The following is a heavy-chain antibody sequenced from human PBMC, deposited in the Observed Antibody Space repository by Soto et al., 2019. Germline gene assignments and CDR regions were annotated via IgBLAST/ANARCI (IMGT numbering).Heavy chain of an antibody. CDR3: TTGSVEGV. Sequence: EVQLVESGGGLVKPGGSLRLSRAASGFTISNAWMNWVRQAPGKGLEWVGRIKTNSEGGTTDYAAPVQGRFTLSRDDSRNTLSLQMNSLKTDDTAVYYCTTGSVEGVWGQGATVTVSS. V-gene: IGHV3-15*07. J-gene: IGHJ6*02. CDR1: GFTISNAW. CDR2: IKTNSEGGTT. D-gene: IGHD2-15*01.